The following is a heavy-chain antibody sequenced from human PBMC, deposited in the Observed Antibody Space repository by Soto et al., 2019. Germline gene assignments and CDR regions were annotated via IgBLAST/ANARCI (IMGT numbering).Heavy chain of an antibody. V-gene: IGHV3-23*01. CDR1: GFIFSTYA. Sequence: EVQLLQTGGGLVQPGGSLSLSCAASGFIFSTYAMNWVRQTPGKGLEWVSAISSSGDSTYYAESVRGRFTISRDNSINTLYLQMRSLRHEESAVYYCAHPRGYGVLDAVDIWGQGTMVTVSS. D-gene: IGHD4-17*01. CDR3: AHPRGYGVLDAVDI. CDR2: ISSSGDST. J-gene: IGHJ3*02.